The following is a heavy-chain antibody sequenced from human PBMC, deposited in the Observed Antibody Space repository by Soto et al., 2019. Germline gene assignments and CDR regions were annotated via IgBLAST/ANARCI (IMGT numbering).Heavy chain of an antibody. V-gene: IGHV1-69*06. CDR1: GGALTSYP. J-gene: IGHJ4*02. Sequence: QVRLEQSGAEVKKPGSSVRVSCQTSGGALTSYPIHWVRQAPGQGLEWMGVIDPIVDTSNLAENFKTRLTLTADTSTKTVYMDLTSLRSDDTAIYFCATYPRPYKWTDIWGRGTQLTVSS. D-gene: IGHD1-20*01. CDR3: ATYPRPYKWTDI. CDR2: IDPIVDTS.